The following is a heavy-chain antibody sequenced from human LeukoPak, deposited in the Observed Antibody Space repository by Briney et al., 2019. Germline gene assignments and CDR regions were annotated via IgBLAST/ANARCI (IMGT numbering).Heavy chain of an antibody. Sequence: PGESLRLSCAASGFTFDDYAMHWVRQAPGKGLEWVSGISWNSGSIGYADSVKGRFTISRDNAKNSLYLQMNSLRAEDTALYYCAKARGIAAQFDPWGQGTLVTVSS. J-gene: IGHJ5*02. CDR2: ISWNSGSI. CDR1: GFTFDDYA. CDR3: AKARGIAAQFDP. D-gene: IGHD6-13*01. V-gene: IGHV3-9*01.